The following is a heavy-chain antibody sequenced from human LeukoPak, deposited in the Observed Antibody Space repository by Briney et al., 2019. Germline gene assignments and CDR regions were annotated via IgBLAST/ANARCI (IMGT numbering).Heavy chain of an antibody. D-gene: IGHD2-8*01. Sequence: ASVKVSCKASGGTFSSYAISWVRQDPGPGLEWTGGIIPIFGTANYAQKFQGRVTITADESTSTAYMELSRLRSDDTAVYYCARDTIRMADDAFDIWGQGTMVTVSS. CDR2: IIPIFGTA. CDR3: ARDTIRMADDAFDI. CDR1: GGTFSSYA. J-gene: IGHJ3*02. V-gene: IGHV1-69*13.